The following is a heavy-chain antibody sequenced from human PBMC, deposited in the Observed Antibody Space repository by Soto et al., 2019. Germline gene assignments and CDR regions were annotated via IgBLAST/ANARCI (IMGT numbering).Heavy chain of an antibody. CDR1: GDTFYFYT. V-gene: IGHV1-69*02. D-gene: IGHD3-10*01. Sequence: QVHLVQSGAELKKPGSSVRVSCKASGDTFYFYTINWVRQAPGLGLEWMGRTNPILSMSNSALKFQGRLTISADKSTSTVYMDLRSLRSDDTAVYYCATNYGSGSQDFDYWGQGALVTVSS. CDR3: ATNYGSGSQDFDY. J-gene: IGHJ4*02. CDR2: TNPILSMS.